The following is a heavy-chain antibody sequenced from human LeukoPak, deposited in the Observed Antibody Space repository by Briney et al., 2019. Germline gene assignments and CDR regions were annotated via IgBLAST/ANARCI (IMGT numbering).Heavy chain of an antibody. CDR3: AREGGDTAWFDI. CDR1: GGTFSSYA. Sequence: VASVKVSCKASGGTFSSYAISWVRQAPGQGLEWMGGIIPIFGTANYAQKFQGRVTITTDESTSTAYMELSSLRSEDTAVYYCAREGGDTAWFDIWGQGTMVTVSS. J-gene: IGHJ3*02. V-gene: IGHV1-69*05. CDR2: IIPIFGTA. D-gene: IGHD3-10*01.